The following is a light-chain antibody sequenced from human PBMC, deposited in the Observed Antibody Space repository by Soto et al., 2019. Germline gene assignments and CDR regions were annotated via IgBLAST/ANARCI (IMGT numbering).Light chain of an antibody. V-gene: IGKV2-28*01. Sequence: DIVMTQSPLSLPVTPGEPASISCRSSQSLLHRNGYNYLDWYLQKPGQSPQLLIYLGSNRASGVPDRFSGSGSGTECTLKISRVDTEDVGVYYCMQALQTPYPFGQGTKLEIK. CDR2: LGS. J-gene: IGKJ2*01. CDR1: QSLLHRNGYNY. CDR3: MQALQTPYP.